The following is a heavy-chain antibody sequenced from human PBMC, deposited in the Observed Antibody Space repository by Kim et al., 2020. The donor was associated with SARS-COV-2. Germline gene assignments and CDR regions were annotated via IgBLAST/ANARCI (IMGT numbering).Heavy chain of an antibody. CDR3: TTDLPIVVVPAGGSVEVWFDS. CDR2: IKSKTDGGTT. J-gene: IGHJ5*01. D-gene: IGHD2-2*01. CDR1: GFTFSNAW. Sequence: GGSLRLSCAASGFTFSNAWMSWVRQAPGKGLEWVGRIKSKTDGGTTDYAAPVKGRFTISRDDSKNTLYLQMNSLKTEDTAVYYCTTDLPIVVVPAGGSVEVWFDSWGEGPLVTVSA. V-gene: IGHV3-15*01.